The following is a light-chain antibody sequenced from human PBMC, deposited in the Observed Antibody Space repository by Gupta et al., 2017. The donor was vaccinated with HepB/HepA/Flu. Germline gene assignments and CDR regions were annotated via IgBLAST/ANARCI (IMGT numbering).Light chain of an antibody. V-gene: IGLV1-47*01. CDR2: RNN. Sequence: QSVLTQPPSASGTPGQRVTISCSGSSSNIGANYVFWYQQLPGRAPKLLIYRNNQRPSGVPDRFSGSKSGTSASLAISGLRFEDEADYYCAAWYDSMSVLVFGTGTKVTVL. CDR3: AAWYDSMSVLV. J-gene: IGLJ1*01. CDR1: SSNIGANY.